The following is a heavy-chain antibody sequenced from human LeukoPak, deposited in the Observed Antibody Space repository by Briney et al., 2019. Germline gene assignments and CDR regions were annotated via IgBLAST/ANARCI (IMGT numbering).Heavy chain of an antibody. V-gene: IGHV3-23*01. CDR1: RFTFNSYA. CDR2: IGGSNGIT. J-gene: IGHJ4*02. Sequence: GGSLRLSCAASRFTFNSYAMSWVRQAPGKGLEWVSVIGGSNGITFYVGSVKGRFTTSRDNSKDTLNLQMNSLRAEDTAVYYCARNENSGWGYFDYWGQGTLVTVSS. D-gene: IGHD5-12*01. CDR3: ARNENSGWGYFDY.